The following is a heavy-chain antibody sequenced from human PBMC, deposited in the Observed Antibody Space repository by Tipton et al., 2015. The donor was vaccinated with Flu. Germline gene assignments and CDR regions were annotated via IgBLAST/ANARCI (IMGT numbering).Heavy chain of an antibody. CDR3: ARVVTYSSGWEERDAFDI. CDR2: IYTSGST. D-gene: IGHD6-19*01. J-gene: IGHJ3*02. CDR1: GGSISSYY. V-gene: IGHV4-4*07. Sequence: TLSLTCTVSGGSISSYYWSWIRQPAGKGLEWIGRIYTSGSTNYNPSLKSRVTMSVDTSKNQFSLKLSSVTAADTAVYYCARVVTYSSGWEERDAFDIWGQGTMVTVSS.